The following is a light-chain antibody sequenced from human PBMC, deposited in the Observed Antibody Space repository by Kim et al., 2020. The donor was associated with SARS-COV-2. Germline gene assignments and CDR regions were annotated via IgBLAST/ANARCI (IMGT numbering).Light chain of an antibody. CDR1: QDIDRW. V-gene: IGKV1-12*01. CDR3: QQAHSFPRT. Sequence: VSVGDRIIITCRASQDIDRWLAWYQVRPGKAPNLLMYAASSLQRGVPSRFSGSGSGTNFSLTITNLQPEDFATYYCQQAHSFPRTFGQGTKVDIK. CDR2: AAS. J-gene: IGKJ1*01.